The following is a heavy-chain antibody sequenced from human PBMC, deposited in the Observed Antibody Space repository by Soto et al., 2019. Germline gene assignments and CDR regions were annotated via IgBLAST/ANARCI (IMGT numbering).Heavy chain of an antibody. CDR1: GYTFTSYG. Sequence: QVQLVQSGAEVKKPGASVKVSCKASGYTFTSYGISWVRQAPGQGLEWMGWISAYNGNTNYAQKLQGRVTMTTDTXTXPXXMELRSLRSDDTAVYYCARELAAGTVGYYYDGMDVWGQGTTVTVSS. D-gene: IGHD6-13*01. J-gene: IGHJ6*02. V-gene: IGHV1-18*01. CDR3: ARELAAGTVGYYYDGMDV. CDR2: ISAYNGNT.